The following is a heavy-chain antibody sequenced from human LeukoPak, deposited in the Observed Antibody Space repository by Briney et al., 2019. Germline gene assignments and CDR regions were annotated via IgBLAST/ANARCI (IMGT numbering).Heavy chain of an antibody. V-gene: IGHV4-4*07. D-gene: IGHD6-6*01. CDR2: IYTSGST. J-gene: IGHJ6*03. CDR3: ARDMVAARPGYYDYYYMDV. CDR1: GGSISSYY. Sequence: SETLSLTCTVSGGSISSYYWSWIRQPARKGLEWIGRIYTSGSTNYNPSLKSRVTMSVDTSKNQFSLKLSSVTAAAMAVYYCARDMVAARPGYYDYYYMDVWGKGTTVTVSS.